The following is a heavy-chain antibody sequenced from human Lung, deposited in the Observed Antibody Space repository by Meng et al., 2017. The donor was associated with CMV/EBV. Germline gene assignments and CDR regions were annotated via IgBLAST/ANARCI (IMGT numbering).Heavy chain of an antibody. CDR3: ARDKVRYYDFWSGYGGMDV. D-gene: IGHD3-3*01. J-gene: IGHJ6*02. Sequence: GESLKISCAASGSTFSSYWMHWVRQAPGKGLVWVSRINSDGSSTSYADSVKGRFTISSDNAKNTLYLQMNSLRAEDTAVYYCARDKVRYYDFWSGYGGMDVWGQGTXVTVSS. V-gene: IGHV3-74*01. CDR1: GSTFSSYW. CDR2: INSDGSST.